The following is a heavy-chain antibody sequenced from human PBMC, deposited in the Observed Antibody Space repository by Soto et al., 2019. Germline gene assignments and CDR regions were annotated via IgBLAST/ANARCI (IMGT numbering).Heavy chain of an antibody. CDR2: ISYDGSNK. V-gene: IGHV3-30-3*01. J-gene: IGHJ6*02. CDR1: GFTFSSYA. CDR3: ARDPLYYYYGMDV. Sequence: QVQLVESGGGVVQPGRSLRLSCAASGFTFSSYAMHWVRQAPGKELEWVAVISYDGSNKYYADSVKGRFTISRDNSKNTLYLQMNSLRAEDTAVYYCARDPLYYYYGMDVWGQGTTVTVSS.